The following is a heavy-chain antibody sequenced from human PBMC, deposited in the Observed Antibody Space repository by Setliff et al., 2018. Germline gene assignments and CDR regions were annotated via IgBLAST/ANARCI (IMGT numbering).Heavy chain of an antibody. D-gene: IGHD6-13*01. Sequence: SETLSLTCTVSGGSISSGNYFWGWIRQPPGKGLEWIVSVPKGGTPKYNGSLESRVTIFVDTSKNQFSLRLTSVTAADTGLYYCAKHLGAQRIADPGALVSWGQGAQVTVSS. J-gene: IGHJ4*02. CDR3: AKHLGAQRIADPGALVS. V-gene: IGHV4-39*01. CDR2: VPKGGTP. CDR1: GGSISSGNYF.